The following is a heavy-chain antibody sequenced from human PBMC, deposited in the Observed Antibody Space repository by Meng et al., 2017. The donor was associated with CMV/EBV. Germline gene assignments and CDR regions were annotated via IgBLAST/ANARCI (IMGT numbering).Heavy chain of an antibody. D-gene: IGHD2-2*01. CDR1: GFTFSSYG. Sequence: GESLKIPCAASGFTFSSYGMHWVRQAPGKGLEWVAFIRYDGSNKYYADSVKGRFTISRDNSKNTLYLQMNSLRAEDTAAYYCAKEGWDVVVPAAILYYYYGMDVWGQGTTVTVSS. CDR2: IRYDGSNK. J-gene: IGHJ6*02. CDR3: AKEGWDVVVPAAILYYYYGMDV. V-gene: IGHV3-30*02.